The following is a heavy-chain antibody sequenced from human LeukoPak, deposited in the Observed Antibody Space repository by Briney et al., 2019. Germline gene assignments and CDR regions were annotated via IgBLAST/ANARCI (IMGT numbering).Heavy chain of an antibody. Sequence: ASVKVSCKVSGYTLTELSMHWVRQAPGKGLEWMGGFDPEDGETIYAQKFQGRVTMTEDTSTDTAYMELSRLRFDDTAVYYCARDMDSGPDFFDYWGLGTLVTVSS. CDR3: ARDMDSGPDFFDY. CDR2: FDPEDGET. CDR1: GYTLTELS. J-gene: IGHJ4*02. D-gene: IGHD1-26*01. V-gene: IGHV1-24*01.